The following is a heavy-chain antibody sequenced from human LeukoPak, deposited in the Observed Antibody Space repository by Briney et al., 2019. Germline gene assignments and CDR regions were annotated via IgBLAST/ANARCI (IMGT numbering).Heavy chain of an antibody. CDR1: GITLSNYA. J-gene: IGHJ6*02. V-gene: IGHV3-23*01. D-gene: IGHD3-9*01. Sequence: GGSLRLSCVVSGITLSNYAMSWVRQAPGKGLEWVSGISERGGSTNYADSVKGRFTISRDNSKNTLYLQMNSLRAEDTAVYYCAKLTTITGMDVWGQGTTVTVSS. CDR2: ISERGGST. CDR3: AKLTTITGMDV.